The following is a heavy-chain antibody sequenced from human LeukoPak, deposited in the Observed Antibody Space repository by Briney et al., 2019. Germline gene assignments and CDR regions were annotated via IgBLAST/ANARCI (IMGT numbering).Heavy chain of an antibody. CDR2: ISYDGSNK. CDR1: GFTFSSYG. J-gene: IGHJ4*02. CDR3: ARANWSGIEAPATDY. V-gene: IGHV3-30*19. Sequence: TGGSLRLSCAASGFTFSSYGMHWVRQAPGKGLEWVAVISYDGSNKYYADSVKGRFTISRDNSKNTLFLQMNSLRTEDTAVYFCARANWSGIEAPATDYWGQGTLVTVSS. D-gene: IGHD2-15*01.